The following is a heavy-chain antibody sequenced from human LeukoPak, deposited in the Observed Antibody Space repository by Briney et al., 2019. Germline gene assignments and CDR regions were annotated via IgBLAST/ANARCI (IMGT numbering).Heavy chain of an antibody. V-gene: IGHV4-34*01. Sequence: SETLSLTCAVYSGSFSNYYWSWIRQPPGKGLEWIGDIYHTGSTNYNPSLKSRVTISVDTSKNQFSLKLSSVTAADAAIYHCARETVGVHVFDIWGQGTMVTVSS. CDR1: SGSFSNYY. D-gene: IGHD1-26*01. CDR2: IYHTGST. CDR3: ARETVGVHVFDI. J-gene: IGHJ3*02.